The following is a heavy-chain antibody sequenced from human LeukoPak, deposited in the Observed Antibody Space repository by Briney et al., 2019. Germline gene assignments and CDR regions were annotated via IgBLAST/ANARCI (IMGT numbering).Heavy chain of an antibody. J-gene: IGHJ4*02. CDR2: FSWITNTT. V-gene: IGHV3-9*01. CDR1: GFPFDEYA. CDR3: AKSGRKYYPVLGLDF. Sequence: PGGSLRLSCAASGFPFDEYAMHWVRQAPGKGLEWVSGFSWITNTTGYANSVKGRFTMSSDSAKKSQYLQMDSLRVEDTAFYYCAKSGRKYYPVLGLDFWGQGALVTVSS. D-gene: IGHD1-26*01.